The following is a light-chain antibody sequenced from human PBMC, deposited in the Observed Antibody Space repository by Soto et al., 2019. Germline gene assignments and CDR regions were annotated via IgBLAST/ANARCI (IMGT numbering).Light chain of an antibody. J-gene: IGKJ5*01. CDR1: QGIRNY. Sequence: DIQMTQSPSSLSASLGDTVTITCRASQGIRNYLVWYQQKPGKAPKLLIYAASTLQSGVPSRFSGSGSGTDFTLTIRSLQTEDVATYYCQRCDNARRITFGQGTRLEIK. CDR2: AAS. CDR3: QRCDNARRIT. V-gene: IGKV1-27*01.